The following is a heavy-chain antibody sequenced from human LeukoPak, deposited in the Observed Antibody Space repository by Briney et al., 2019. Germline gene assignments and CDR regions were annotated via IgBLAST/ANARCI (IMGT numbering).Heavy chain of an antibody. CDR3: ARISLSRIHYYFDY. CDR2: IDWDDDK. Sequence: SGPTLVNPTQTLTLTCTFSGFSLSTSGMRVSWIRQPPGKALEWLARIDWDDDKYYTTSLKTRLTISKDTSRNQVVLTMTNMDPVDTATYFCARISLSRIHYYFDYWGQGTPVTVSS. V-gene: IGHV2-70*04. D-gene: IGHD5/OR15-5a*01. CDR1: GFSLSTSGMR. J-gene: IGHJ4*02.